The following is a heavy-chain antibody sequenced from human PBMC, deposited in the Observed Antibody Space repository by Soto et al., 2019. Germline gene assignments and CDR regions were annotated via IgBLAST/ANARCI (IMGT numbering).Heavy chain of an antibody. J-gene: IGHJ4*02. CDR1: RFTFSNYA. CDR3: ARDFYGGYTYGPGDY. Sequence: PGGSLRLSCAASRFTFSNYAMSWVRQAPGKGLEWVSGISGSGGSTYYADSVKGRFTISRDKSNNMLYLQMNSLRAEDTALYYCARDFYGGYTYGPGDYWGQGALVTVSS. V-gene: IGHV3-23*01. CDR2: ISGSGGST. D-gene: IGHD5-18*01.